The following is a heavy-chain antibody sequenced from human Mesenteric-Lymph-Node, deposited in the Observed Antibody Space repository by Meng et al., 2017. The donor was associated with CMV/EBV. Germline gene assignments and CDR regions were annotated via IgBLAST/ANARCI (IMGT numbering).Heavy chain of an antibody. J-gene: IGHJ4*02. CDR2: IKQDGSET. CDR1: GFTFRSFW. D-gene: IGHD3-3*01. CDR3: ARDHFLEWLD. V-gene: IGHV3-7*01. Sequence: GGPLRLSCTASGFTFRSFWMTWVRQAPGKGLEWVANIKQDGSETYYVDSVKGRFSISRDNAKESLYLQMNSLRADDTAVYYCARDHFLEWLDWGQGTLVTVSS.